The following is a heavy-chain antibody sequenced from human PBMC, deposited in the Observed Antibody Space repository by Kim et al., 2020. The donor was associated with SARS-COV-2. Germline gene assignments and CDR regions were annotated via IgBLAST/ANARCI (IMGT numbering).Heavy chain of an antibody. CDR1: GGSISSYY. Sequence: SETLSLTCTVSGGSISSYYWSWIRQPPGKGLEWIGYIYYSGSTNYNPSLKSRVTISVDTSKNQFSLKLSSVTAADTAVYYCARYYSGSYPYWGQGTLVTVSS. CDR3: ARYYSGSYPY. CDR2: IYYSGST. D-gene: IGHD1-26*01. J-gene: IGHJ4*02. V-gene: IGHV4-59*01.